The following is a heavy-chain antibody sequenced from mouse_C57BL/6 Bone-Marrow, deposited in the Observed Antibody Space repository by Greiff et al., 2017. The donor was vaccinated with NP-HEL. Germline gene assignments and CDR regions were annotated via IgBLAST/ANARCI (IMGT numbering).Heavy chain of an antibody. CDR1: GFNIKDDY. V-gene: IGHV14-4*01. D-gene: IGHD4-1*01. J-gene: IGHJ2*01. CDR2: IDPENGDT. Sequence: EVQRVESGAELVRPGASVKLSCTASGFNIKDDYMHWVKQRPEQGLEWIGWIDPENGDTEYASKFQGKATITAETSSNTAYLQLSSLTSEDTAVYYCTTGPLTGTYYFDYWGQGTTLTVSS. CDR3: TTGPLTGTYYFDY.